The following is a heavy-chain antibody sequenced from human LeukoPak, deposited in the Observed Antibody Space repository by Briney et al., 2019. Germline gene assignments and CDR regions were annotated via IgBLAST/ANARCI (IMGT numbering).Heavy chain of an antibody. Sequence: SETLSLTCTVSGGSISSSSHYWGWIRQPPGKGLEWIGSIYYSGSTNYNPSLKSRVTISVDTSKNQFSLKLSSVTAADTAVYYCARRVGEGFWSGNSHMDVWGKGTTVTVSS. CDR3: ARRVGEGFWSGNSHMDV. CDR2: IYYSGST. J-gene: IGHJ6*03. D-gene: IGHD3-3*01. V-gene: IGHV4-39*07. CDR1: GGSISSSSHY.